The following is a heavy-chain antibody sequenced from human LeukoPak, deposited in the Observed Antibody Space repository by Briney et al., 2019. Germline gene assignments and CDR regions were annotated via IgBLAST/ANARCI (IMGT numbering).Heavy chain of an antibody. CDR3: ASGYSSGWSTEDYYYGMDV. CDR1: GVTFSSSA. J-gene: IGHJ6*02. CDR2: IIPILGIA. Sequence: GSSVKVSCKASGVTFSSSAISWVRQAPGQGLEWMGRIIPILGIANYAQKFQGRVTITADKSTSTAYMELSSLRPEDTAVYYCASGYSSGWSTEDYYYGMDVWGQGTTVTVSS. V-gene: IGHV1-69*04. D-gene: IGHD6-19*01.